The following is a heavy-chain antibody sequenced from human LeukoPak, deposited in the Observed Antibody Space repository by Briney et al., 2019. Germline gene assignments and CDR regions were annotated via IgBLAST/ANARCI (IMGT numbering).Heavy chain of an antibody. Sequence: GGSLRLSCAASGFTFSSYAMSWVRQAPGKGLEWVSAISGSGGSTNYADSVKGRFAISRDNAKNTLFLQMNSLRAEDTALYFCARGQFQGYFDYWGQGALVAVSS. CDR2: ISGSGGST. J-gene: IGHJ4*02. V-gene: IGHV3-23*01. CDR3: ARGQFQGYFDY. CDR1: GFTFSSYA. D-gene: IGHD6-19*01.